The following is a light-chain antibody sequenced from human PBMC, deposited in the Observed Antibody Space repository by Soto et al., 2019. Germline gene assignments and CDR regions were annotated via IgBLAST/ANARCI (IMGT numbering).Light chain of an antibody. Sequence: DIQMTQSPSSLSASVGDRVTITCRASQSIASYLNWYQQKPGKAPKVLIYAASSLQSGVPSRFSGSGSGTDFTLTISSLQPEDFATYYCQQSYNSPWTFGQGTEVEI. CDR1: QSIASY. CDR2: AAS. CDR3: QQSYNSPWT. J-gene: IGKJ1*01. V-gene: IGKV1-39*01.